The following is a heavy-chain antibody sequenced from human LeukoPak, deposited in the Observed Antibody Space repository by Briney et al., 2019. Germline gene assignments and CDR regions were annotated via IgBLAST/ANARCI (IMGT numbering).Heavy chain of an antibody. Sequence: ASVKVSCKASGYTFTSYDINWVRQATGQGLEWMGWMNPNSGNTGYAQKFQGRVTMTRNTSISTAYMELSSLRSEDTAVYYCARGIYPGQYYDFWSGYRGRNYYFDYWGQGTLVTVSS. J-gene: IGHJ4*02. CDR3: ARGIYPGQYYDFWSGYRGRNYYFDY. V-gene: IGHV1-8*01. CDR2: MNPNSGNT. CDR1: GYTFTSYD. D-gene: IGHD3-3*01.